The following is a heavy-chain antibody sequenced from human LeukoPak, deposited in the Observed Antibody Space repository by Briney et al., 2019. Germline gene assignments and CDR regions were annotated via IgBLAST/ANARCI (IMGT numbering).Heavy chain of an antibody. Sequence: PGGSLRLSCAASGFTFSSYWMHWVRQAPGKGLVWVSRINSDGSSTSYADSVKGRFTISRDNAKNTLYLQMNSLRAEDTAVYYCARDDRFDGSGHYTAFDVWGQGTMVTVSS. CDR2: INSDGSST. CDR3: ARDDRFDGSGHYTAFDV. D-gene: IGHD3-22*01. CDR1: GFTFSSYW. V-gene: IGHV3-74*01. J-gene: IGHJ3*01.